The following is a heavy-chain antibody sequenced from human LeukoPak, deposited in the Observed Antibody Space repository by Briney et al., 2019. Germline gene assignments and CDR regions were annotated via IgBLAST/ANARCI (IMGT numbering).Heavy chain of an antibody. J-gene: IGHJ4*02. Sequence: SETLSLTCTVSGGSISSSSYYWGWIRQPPGKGLEWIGSIYYSGSTYYNPSLKSRVTISVDTSKNQFSLKLSSVTAADTAVYYCARAPPYDILVDYWGQGTLVTVSS. CDR3: ARAPPYDILVDY. D-gene: IGHD3-9*01. CDR1: GGSISSSSYY. CDR2: IYYSGST. V-gene: IGHV4-39*07.